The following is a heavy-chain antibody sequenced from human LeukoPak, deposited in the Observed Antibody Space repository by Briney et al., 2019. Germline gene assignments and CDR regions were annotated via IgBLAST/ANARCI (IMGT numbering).Heavy chain of an antibody. D-gene: IGHD3-3*01. J-gene: IGHJ4*02. Sequence: GGSLRLSCAASGFTFSSYAMHWVRQAPGKGLEWVAVISYDGSNKYYADSVKGRFTISRDNSKNTLYLQMNSLRAEDTAVYYCARNYYDFWSGYLHGYFDYWGQGTLVTVSS. CDR1: GFTFSSYA. V-gene: IGHV3-30-3*01. CDR3: ARNYYDFWSGYLHGYFDY. CDR2: ISYDGSNK.